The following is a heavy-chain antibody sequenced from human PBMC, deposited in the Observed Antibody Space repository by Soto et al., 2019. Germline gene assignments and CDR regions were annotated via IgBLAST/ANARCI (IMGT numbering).Heavy chain of an antibody. Sequence: QVHLVQSGAEVKKPGSSVKVSCKYSGGTFRTESINWVRQAPGQGPEGMGGILPFFGTADYAPRFQGRVTVTADGARTTAYMALRSLTSQDTGVYFCARRHEYGGNSDAFDVWGLGTTVTVSS. CDR1: GGTFRTES. J-gene: IGHJ3*01. D-gene: IGHD4-17*01. CDR3: ARRHEYGGNSDAFDV. CDR2: ILPFFGTA. V-gene: IGHV1-69*13.